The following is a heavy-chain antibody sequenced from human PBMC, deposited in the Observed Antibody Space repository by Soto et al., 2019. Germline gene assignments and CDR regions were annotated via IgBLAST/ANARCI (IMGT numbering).Heavy chain of an antibody. D-gene: IGHD6-6*01. J-gene: IGHJ6*02. CDR3: GGGRKLYSSSSGDDYDGMDV. Sequence: QVQLVQSGAEVKKPGASVKVSCKASGYTFTSYGISWVRQAPGQGLEWMGWISAYNGNTNYAQKHQGRVTMTTGTYTSAAYRELRSLRSDDRAVYYWGGGRKLYSSSSGDDYDGMDVWGQGTTVTVSS. CDR2: ISAYNGNT. V-gene: IGHV1-18*04. CDR1: GYTFTSYG.